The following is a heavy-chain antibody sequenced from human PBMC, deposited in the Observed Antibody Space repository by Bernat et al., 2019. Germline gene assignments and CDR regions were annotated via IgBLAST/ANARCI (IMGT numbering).Heavy chain of an antibody. D-gene: IGHD6-13*01. J-gene: IGHJ4*02. CDR2: ISNDGRNK. CDR3: AKERDSSNWYGGGFDY. V-gene: IGHV3-30*18. Sequence: QVQLVESGGGVVQPGRSLRLSCAASGFTFSSYGMHWARQAPGKGLEWVAVISNDGRNKYYADSVKDRLTISRDNSQNTLYLQMNSLRVEDTAVYYCAKERDSSNWYGGGFDYWGQGTLVTVSS. CDR1: GFTFSSYG.